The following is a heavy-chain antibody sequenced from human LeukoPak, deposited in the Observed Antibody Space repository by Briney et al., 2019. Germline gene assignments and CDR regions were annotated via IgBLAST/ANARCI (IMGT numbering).Heavy chain of an antibody. J-gene: IGHJ6*02. D-gene: IGHD3-22*01. Sequence: ASVKVSCKASGGTFSSYAISWVRQAPGQGLEWMGRIIPILGIANYAQKFQGRVTITADKSTSTAYMELSSLRSEDTAVYYCARVYDSSGYYMVYYSMDVWGQGTTVTVSS. CDR1: GGTFSSYA. CDR3: ARVYDSSGYYMVYYSMDV. CDR2: IIPILGIA. V-gene: IGHV1-69*04.